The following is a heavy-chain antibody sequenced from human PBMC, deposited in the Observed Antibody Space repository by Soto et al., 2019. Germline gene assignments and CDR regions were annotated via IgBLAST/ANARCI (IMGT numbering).Heavy chain of an antibody. CDR2: ISGSGGST. V-gene: IGHV3-23*01. Sequence: EVQLLESGGGLVQPGGSLRLSCAASGFTFSSYAMSWVRQAPGKGLEWVSAISGSGGSTYYADYVKGRFTISRDNSKNTLYLQMNSLRAEDTAVYYCAKDLRSTRSGLGAYFDYWGQGTLVTVSS. D-gene: IGHD2-2*01. CDR3: AKDLRSTRSGLGAYFDY. J-gene: IGHJ4*02. CDR1: GFTFSSYA.